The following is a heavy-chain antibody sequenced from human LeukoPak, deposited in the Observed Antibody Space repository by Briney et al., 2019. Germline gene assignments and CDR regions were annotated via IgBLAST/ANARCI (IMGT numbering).Heavy chain of an antibody. D-gene: IGHD2-8*02. CDR2: IGTAGDT. J-gene: IGHJ3*02. V-gene: IGHV3-13*01. Sequence: PGGSLRLSCAASGFTFSSYDMHWVRQATGKGLEWVSAIGTAGDTYYPGSVKGRFTISRENAKNSLYLQMNSLRAEDTAVYYCARGHLPVVNGDGPSDAFDIWGQGTMVTVSS. CDR1: GFTFSSYD. CDR3: ARGHLPVVNGDGPSDAFDI.